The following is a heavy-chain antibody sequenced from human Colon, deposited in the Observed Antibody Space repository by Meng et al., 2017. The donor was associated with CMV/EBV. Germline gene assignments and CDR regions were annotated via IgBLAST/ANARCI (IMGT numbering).Heavy chain of an antibody. D-gene: IGHD3-10*01. Sequence: GESLKISCAASGFTFSRYNMNWVRQAPGKGLEWVSSISGSSSYIHYVDSVKGRFIISRDNARKSVHLEMNSLRVEDTAVYYCARDRANIAGSEGGFDPWGQGTLVTVSS. CDR2: ISGSSSYI. CDR1: GFTFSRYN. CDR3: ARDRANIAGSEGGFDP. V-gene: IGHV3-21*01. J-gene: IGHJ5*02.